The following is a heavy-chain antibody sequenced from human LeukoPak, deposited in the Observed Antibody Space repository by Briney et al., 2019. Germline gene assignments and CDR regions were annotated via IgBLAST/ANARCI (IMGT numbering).Heavy chain of an antibody. V-gene: IGHV3-23*01. CDR2: ISGSDGRT. J-gene: IGHJ4*02. D-gene: IGHD6-6*01. CDR3: AKDPPSIAARPS. CDR1: GFTFSSYA. Sequence: GSLRLSCAASGFTFSSYAMSWVRQTPGKGLEWVSAISGSDGRTFYADSVKGRFTISRDNSKNTLYLQMNSLRAEDTAVYYCAKDPPSIAARPSWGQGTLVTVSS.